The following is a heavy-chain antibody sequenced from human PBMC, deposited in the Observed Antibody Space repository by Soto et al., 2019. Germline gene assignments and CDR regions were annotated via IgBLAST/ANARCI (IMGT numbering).Heavy chain of an antibody. CDR3: AIRTGRSYFGMDV. D-gene: IGHD1-26*01. CDR1: GGSMSYCY. V-gene: IGHV4-59*01. J-gene: IGHJ6*02. Sequence: PSETLSLTCTVSGGSMSYCYWNWVRQPPGKGLEWIGYAYYSGSTNYNPSLKSRVTISVDTSKNQFSLKLSSVTAADTAVYYCAIRTGRSYFGMDVWGQGTTVTVSS. CDR2: AYYSGST.